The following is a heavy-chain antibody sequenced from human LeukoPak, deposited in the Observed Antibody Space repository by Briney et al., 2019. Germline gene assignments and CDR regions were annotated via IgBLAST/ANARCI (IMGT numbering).Heavy chain of an antibody. J-gene: IGHJ4*02. V-gene: IGHV3-9*01. Sequence: GGSLRLSCAASGIIFSSYAMSWVRQAPGKGLEWVSGISWNSGSIGYADSVEGRFTISRDNAKNSLYLQMNSLRGEDTALYYCAKGIAAAQWSLFDYWGQGTLVTVSS. CDR1: GIIFSSYA. CDR2: ISWNSGSI. D-gene: IGHD6-13*01. CDR3: AKGIAAAQWSLFDY.